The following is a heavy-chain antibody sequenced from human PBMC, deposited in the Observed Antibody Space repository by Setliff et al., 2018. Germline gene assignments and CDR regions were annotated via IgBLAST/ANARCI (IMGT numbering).Heavy chain of an antibody. D-gene: IGHD6-13*01. V-gene: IGHV4-59*01. CDR1: GGSISTYY. CDR3: ARGGTGYSSSWPYYYYYYMDV. J-gene: IGHJ6*03. CDR2: VYYSGIA. Sequence: PSETLSLTCTVSGGSISTYYWSWIRQPPGKGLEWIGYVYYSGIANYSPSLKSRLTISVDKSKNQFSLKLRSVTAADTAVYYCARGGTGYSSSWPYYYYYYMDVWGKGTTVTVSS.